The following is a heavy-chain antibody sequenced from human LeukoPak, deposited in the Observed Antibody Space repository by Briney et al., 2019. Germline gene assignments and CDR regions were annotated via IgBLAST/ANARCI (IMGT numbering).Heavy chain of an antibody. CDR1: GGSISSSNW. V-gene: IGHV4-4*02. CDR3: ARATRAARHFDY. CDR2: IYHSGST. J-gene: IGHJ4*02. Sequence: SETLSLTCTVSGGSISSSNWWSWVRQPPGKGLEWIGEIYHSGSTNYNPSLKSRVTISVDKSKNQFSLKLSSVTAADTAVYYCARATRAARHFDYWGQGTLVTVSS. D-gene: IGHD6-6*01.